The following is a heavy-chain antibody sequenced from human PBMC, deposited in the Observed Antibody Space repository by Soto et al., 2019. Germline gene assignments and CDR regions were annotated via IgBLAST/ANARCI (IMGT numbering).Heavy chain of an antibody. Sequence: EVQLVESGGGLVKPGGSLRLSCAVSGFTFNSYSMNWVRQAPGKGLEWVSSISSFSNYMYYTDSVKGRFTISREKARNSLYLPMNSLRAEDTAVYSCARAGGYSRTPPKPRAYDMDVWGQGTTVTVSS. D-gene: IGHD6-13*01. J-gene: IGHJ6*02. V-gene: IGHV3-21*01. CDR2: ISSFSNYM. CDR3: ARAGGYSRTPPKPRAYDMDV. CDR1: GFTFNSYS.